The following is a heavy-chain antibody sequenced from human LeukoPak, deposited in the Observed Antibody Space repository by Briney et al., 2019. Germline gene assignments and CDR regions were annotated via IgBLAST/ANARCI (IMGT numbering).Heavy chain of an antibody. CDR2: IIPILGIA. CDR1: GGTFSSYA. Sequence: ASVKVSCKASGGTFSSYAISWVRQAPGQGLEWMGRIIPILGIANYAQKFQGRVTITADKSTSTAYMELSSLRSEDTAVYYCARGLIAAATSFDYWGQGTLVTVSS. V-gene: IGHV1-69*04. CDR3: ARGLIAAATSFDY. J-gene: IGHJ4*02. D-gene: IGHD6-13*01.